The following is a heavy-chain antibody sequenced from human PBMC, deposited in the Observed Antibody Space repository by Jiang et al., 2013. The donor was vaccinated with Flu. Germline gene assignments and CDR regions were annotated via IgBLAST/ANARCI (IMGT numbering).Heavy chain of an antibody. D-gene: IGHD3-22*01. Sequence: RQAPGKGVEWMGWISAYNGNTNYAQKLQGRVTMTTDTSTSTAYMELRSLRSDDTAVYYCARGASNYYYDSSGYYYAGGAFDIWGQGTMVTVSS. CDR2: ISAYNGNT. CDR3: ARGASNYYYDSSGYYYAGGAFDI. V-gene: IGHV1-18*01. J-gene: IGHJ3*02.